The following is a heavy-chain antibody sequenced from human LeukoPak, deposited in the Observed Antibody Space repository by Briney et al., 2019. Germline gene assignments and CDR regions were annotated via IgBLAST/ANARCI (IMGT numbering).Heavy chain of an antibody. Sequence: ASVKVSCKASGGTFSSYAISWVRQAPAQELEWMGRIIPIFGTANYAHDLQGRDTITTDESTSTAYMELSSLRSEDRAVYCCARGWFDRWGQGTLVTVSS. CDR3: ARGWFDR. J-gene: IGHJ5*02. V-gene: IGHV1-69*05. CDR1: GGTFSSYA. CDR2: IIPIFGTA.